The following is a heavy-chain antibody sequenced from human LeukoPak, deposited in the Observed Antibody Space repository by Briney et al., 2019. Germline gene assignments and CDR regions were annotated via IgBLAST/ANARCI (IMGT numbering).Heavy chain of an antibody. CDR2: MNPNSGNT. D-gene: IGHD5-18*01. J-gene: IGHJ4*02. CDR1: GYTFTSYD. Sequence: ASVEVSCKASGYTFTSYDINWVRQATGQGLEWMGWMNPNSGNTGYAQKFQGRVTMTRNTSISTAYMELSSLRSEDTAVYYCARGRRGRRGYSYGEKTFDYWGQGTLVTVSS. V-gene: IGHV1-8*01. CDR3: ARGRRGRRGYSYGEKTFDY.